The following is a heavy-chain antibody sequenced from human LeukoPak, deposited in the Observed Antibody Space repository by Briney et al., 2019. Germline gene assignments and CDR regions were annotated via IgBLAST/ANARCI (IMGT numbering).Heavy chain of an antibody. J-gene: IGHJ4*02. CDR1: GFTFSSYW. Sequence: QAGGSLRLSCAASGFTFSSYWMHWVRQAPGKGLVWVSRINSDGSSTSYADSVKGRFTISRDNAKNTLYLQMNSLRAEDTAVYYCAKHRRAQGQPFFDYWGQGTLVTVSS. CDR2: INSDGSST. CDR3: AKHRRAQGQPFFDY. V-gene: IGHV3-74*01.